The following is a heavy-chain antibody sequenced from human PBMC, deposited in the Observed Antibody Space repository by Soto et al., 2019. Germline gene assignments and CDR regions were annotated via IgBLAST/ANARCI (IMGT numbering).Heavy chain of an antibody. D-gene: IGHD3-10*01. CDR1: GLTFSSFA. V-gene: IGHV3-23*01. J-gene: IGHJ2*01. CDR2: IHGSCVIT. CDR3: AKHKGAGSYTDWCFNV. Sequence: EVQVLESGGGLVQPGGSLRLYCEASGLTFSSFAMGWFRQAPGKGLEWVSTIHGSCVITNYADSVRDRFTIYRDNAKNMLYLQMNTLRAEDTAVYYCAKHKGAGSYTDWCFNVWGRGTLVTVSS.